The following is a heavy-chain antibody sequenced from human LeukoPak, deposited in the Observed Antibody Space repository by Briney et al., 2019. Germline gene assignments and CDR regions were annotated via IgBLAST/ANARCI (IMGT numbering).Heavy chain of an antibody. CDR1: GGSISSSSYY. CDR3: AGYHIVVVPAAIFGWFDP. Sequence: PSETLSLTCTVSGGSISSSSYYWGWIRQPPGKGLEWIGSIYYSGSTYYNPSLKSRVTISVDTSKNQFSLKLSSVTAAGTAVYYCAGYHIVVVPAAIFGWFDPWGQGTLVTVSS. V-gene: IGHV4-39*07. J-gene: IGHJ5*02. D-gene: IGHD2-2*02. CDR2: IYYSGST.